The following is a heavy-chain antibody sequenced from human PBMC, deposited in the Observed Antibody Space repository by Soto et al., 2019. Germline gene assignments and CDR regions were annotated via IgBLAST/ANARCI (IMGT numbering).Heavy chain of an antibody. Sequence: QMQLVQSGPEVKKPGTSVKVSCKASGFTFTSSAVQWVRQARGQRLEWIGWIVVGSGNTNYAQKFQERVTITRDMSTSTAYMELSRLRFEDTAVYYCAVHIVLVPAAYNWFDPWGQGTLVTVSS. V-gene: IGHV1-58*01. CDR1: GFTFTSSA. D-gene: IGHD2-2*01. J-gene: IGHJ5*02. CDR3: AVHIVLVPAAYNWFDP. CDR2: IVVGSGNT.